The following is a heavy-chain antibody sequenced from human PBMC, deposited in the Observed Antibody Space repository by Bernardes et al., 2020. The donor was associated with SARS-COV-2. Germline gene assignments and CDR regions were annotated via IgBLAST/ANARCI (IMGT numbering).Heavy chain of an antibody. CDR3: AKDIGYRLLHVYGMDV. CDR2: IRWNSGSI. CDR1: GFTFDDYA. Sequence: GGSLRLSCAASGFTFDDYAMHWVRQAPGKGLEWVSGIRWNSGSIGYADSVRGRFTISRDNAKNSLYLQMNSLRAEDTALYYCAKDIGYRLLHVYGMDVWGQGTTVTVSS. V-gene: IGHV3-9*01. D-gene: IGHD2-2*01. J-gene: IGHJ6*02.